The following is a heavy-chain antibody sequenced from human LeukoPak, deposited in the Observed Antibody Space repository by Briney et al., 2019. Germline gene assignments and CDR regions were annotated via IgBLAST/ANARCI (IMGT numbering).Heavy chain of an antibody. Sequence: PGGSLRLSCAASGFTFSSYWMSWVRQAPGKGLEWVANIKQDGSEKYYVDSVKGRFTISRDNAKNSLYLQMNSLRAEDTAVYYCARPLYCSGGSCYSYFDYWGQGTLVTVSS. D-gene: IGHD2-15*01. J-gene: IGHJ4*02. CDR3: ARPLYCSGGSCYSYFDY. CDR1: GFTFSSYW. V-gene: IGHV3-7*01. CDR2: IKQDGSEK.